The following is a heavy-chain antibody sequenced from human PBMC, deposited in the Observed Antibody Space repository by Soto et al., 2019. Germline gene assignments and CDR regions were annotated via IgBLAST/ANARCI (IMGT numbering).Heavy chain of an antibody. CDR1: GFTFSSYG. CDR3: AKDRAHSAFDSRYYYYGIDV. Sequence: PGGSLRLSCAASGFTFSSYGMHWVRQAPGKGLEWVAVISYDGNNNYYVDSVKGRFTISRDNSKNTLYLQMNSPRPEDTAVYYCAKDRAHSAFDSRYYYYGIDVWGQGTTVTVSS. V-gene: IGHV3-30*18. CDR2: ISYDGNNN. J-gene: IGHJ6*02. D-gene: IGHD5-12*01.